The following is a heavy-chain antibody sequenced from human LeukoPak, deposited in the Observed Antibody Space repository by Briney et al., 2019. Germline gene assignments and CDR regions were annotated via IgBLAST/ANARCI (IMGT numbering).Heavy chain of an antibody. J-gene: IGHJ3*02. V-gene: IGHV3-33*08. Sequence: GGSLRLSCAASGFTFSSYAMAWVRQAPGKGLEWVALIWFDGTNENYGDSVNGRFTISRDNSKNTVYLEMSSLRAEDTAIYYCARVRDSRDSDAFDTWGQGTMVTISS. CDR3: ARVRDSRDSDAFDT. CDR2: IWFDGTNE. CDR1: GFTFSSYA. D-gene: IGHD6-13*01.